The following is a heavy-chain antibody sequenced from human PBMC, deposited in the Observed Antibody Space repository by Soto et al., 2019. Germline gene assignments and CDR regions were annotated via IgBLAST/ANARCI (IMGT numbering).Heavy chain of an antibody. CDR1: GFTFTRYS. J-gene: IGHJ4*02. Sequence: GASLRLSCAASGFTFTRYSMNWVRQAPGKGLEWVSSISSTTNYIYYGESMKGRFTISRENAKHSLYLEMNSLRAEDTAVCHCARESEDLTSNFDYWGQGTLVTVSS. CDR3: ARESEDLTSNFDY. V-gene: IGHV3-21*06. CDR2: ISSTTNYI.